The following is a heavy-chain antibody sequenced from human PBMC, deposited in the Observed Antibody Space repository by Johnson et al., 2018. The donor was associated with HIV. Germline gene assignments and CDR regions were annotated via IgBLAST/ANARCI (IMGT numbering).Heavy chain of an antibody. CDR1: GFTFSSYG. CDR3: ARVRDYNFWSGQQSRHAFDI. CDR2: IWYDGTNK. Sequence: QVQLVESGGGVVQPGRSLRLSCAASGFTFSSYGMHWVRQAPGRGLEWVAVIWYDGTNKYYADSVKGRFNIPRDNSKNTLYLQINSLRAEDTAVYYCARVRDYNFWSGQQSRHAFDIWGQGTMVTVSS. V-gene: IGHV3-33*08. D-gene: IGHD3-3*01. J-gene: IGHJ3*02.